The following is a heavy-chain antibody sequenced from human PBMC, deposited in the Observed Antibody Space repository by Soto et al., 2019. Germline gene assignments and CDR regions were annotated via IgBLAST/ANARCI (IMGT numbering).Heavy chain of an antibody. CDR1: GFTFSSYA. V-gene: IGHV3-23*01. CDR2: ISGSGGST. D-gene: IGHD3-3*01. J-gene: IGHJ6*02. Sequence: EVQLLESGGCLVQPGGSLRLSCAASGFTFSSYAMNWVLQAPGKGLECVSVISGSGGSTNYADSVKGRFTISRDNSKYTLYLQMDSLRAEDTAVYYCAKDLSDFWRGYYEVGGNYGMYVWGPGNPVTVSS. CDR3: AKDLSDFWRGYYEVGGNYGMYV.